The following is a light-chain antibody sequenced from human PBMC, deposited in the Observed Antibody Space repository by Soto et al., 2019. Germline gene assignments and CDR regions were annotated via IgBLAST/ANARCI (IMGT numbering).Light chain of an antibody. Sequence: DIQMTQSPSSLSASVGDRVTITCRASQGIGNNLAWYQQKPGKVPKVLIYTASTLHSGVPSRFSGSGSGTDFTLTINSLQPEDVATYFCQKYDSVPRSFGQGNRVEV. CDR2: TAS. CDR3: QKYDSVPRS. V-gene: IGKV1-27*01. CDR1: QGIGNN. J-gene: IGKJ1*01.